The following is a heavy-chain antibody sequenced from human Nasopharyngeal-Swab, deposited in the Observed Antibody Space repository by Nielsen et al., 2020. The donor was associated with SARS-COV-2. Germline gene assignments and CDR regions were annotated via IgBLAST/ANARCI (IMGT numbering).Heavy chain of an antibody. CDR3: ARGFRRGSYYDNIVPDS. Sequence: RGSLRLSCSVSEFTFSDYVMNWVRQAPGKWLEWVSSISSTNNFIFYADSVKGRFTISRDNTKTSLYLQTNTLRVADTAVYYCARGFRRGSYYDNIVPDSWGQGTLVTVSS. D-gene: IGHD3-22*01. CDR1: EFTFSDYV. CDR2: ISSTNNFI. J-gene: IGHJ4*02. V-gene: IGHV3-21*01.